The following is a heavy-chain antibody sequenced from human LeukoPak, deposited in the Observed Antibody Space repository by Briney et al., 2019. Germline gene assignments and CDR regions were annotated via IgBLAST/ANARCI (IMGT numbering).Heavy chain of an antibody. CDR3: ATFTHFGVVFNWFDP. Sequence: GASVKVSCKASGYTFTDYYMHWVQQAPGRGLEWMGRVDPEDGETIYAEKFQGRVTITADTSTDTAYMELSSLRSEDTAAYYCATFTHFGVVFNWFDPWGQGTLVTVSS. V-gene: IGHV1-69-2*01. D-gene: IGHD3-3*01. CDR2: VDPEDGET. J-gene: IGHJ5*02. CDR1: GYTFTDYY.